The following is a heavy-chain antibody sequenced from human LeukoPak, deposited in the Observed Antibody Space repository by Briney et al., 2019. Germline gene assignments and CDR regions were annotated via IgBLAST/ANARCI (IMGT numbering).Heavy chain of an antibody. CDR2: ISSFSGTI. D-gene: IGHD3-22*01. V-gene: IGHV3-48*01. CDR1: GISFSSYS. J-gene: IGHJ4*02. Sequence: GGSLRLSCVASGISFSSYSMNWVRQAQGKGLEWVSYISSFSGTINYADSVKGRFTISRDNAKNSLYLQMNSLRAEDTAVYYCAKALSSGYPEDYWGQGTLVTVSS. CDR3: AKALSSGYPEDY.